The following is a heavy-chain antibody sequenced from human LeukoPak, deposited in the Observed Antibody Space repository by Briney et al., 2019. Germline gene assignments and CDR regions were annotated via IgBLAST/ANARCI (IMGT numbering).Heavy chain of an antibody. CDR2: VSASGRAT. D-gene: IGHD5-24*01. CDR1: GFSFSSYV. CDR3: AKTGTEEGYGIYFDH. J-gene: IGHJ4*02. Sequence: PGGSLRLSCAASGFSFSSYVMSWVRQAPGKGLEWVSTVSASGRATYYADSVKGRFTVSRDNSKNTVFLQMGSLRAEDTAVYYCAKTGTEEGYGIYFDHWGQGTLVTVSS. V-gene: IGHV3-23*01.